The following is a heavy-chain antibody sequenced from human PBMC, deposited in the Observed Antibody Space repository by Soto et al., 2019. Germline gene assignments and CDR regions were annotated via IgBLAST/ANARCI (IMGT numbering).Heavy chain of an antibody. Sequence: GGSLRLSCAASGFTFSTYSMNWVRQAPGKGLEWVSSISSSSSYIYYADSVKGRFTISRDNAKNSLYLQMNSLRAEDTAVYYCARVYCSGGSCYDDGMDVWGQGTTVTVSS. CDR1: GFTFSTYS. CDR2: ISSSSSYI. V-gene: IGHV3-21*01. CDR3: ARVYCSGGSCYDDGMDV. D-gene: IGHD2-15*01. J-gene: IGHJ6*02.